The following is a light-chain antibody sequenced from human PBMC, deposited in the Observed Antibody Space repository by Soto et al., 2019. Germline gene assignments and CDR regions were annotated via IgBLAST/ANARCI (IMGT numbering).Light chain of an antibody. CDR1: QSVSSSY. Sequence: EIVLTQSPGTLSLSPGERTTLSCRASQSVSSSYLARYQQKPGQAPRLLIYAASSRATGIPDRFSGSGSGTDFTLTISRLEPEDFAVYYCQQYGSSRWTFGQGTKVEIK. CDR2: AAS. V-gene: IGKV3-20*01. CDR3: QQYGSSRWT. J-gene: IGKJ1*01.